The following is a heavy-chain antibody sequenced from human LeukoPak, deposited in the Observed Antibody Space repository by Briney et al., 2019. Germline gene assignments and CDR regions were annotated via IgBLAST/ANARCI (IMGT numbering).Heavy chain of an antibody. CDR1: GGSFSGYY. J-gene: IGHJ3*02. V-gene: IGHV4-34*01. D-gene: IGHD4-17*01. CDR3: ARDPTTVTKGFDI. CDR2: INHRGST. Sequence: SETLSLTCAVYGGSFSGYYWSWIRQAPGKGLEWIGEINHRGSTNYNPSLKSRVTISVDTSKKQFSLRMTSVTAADTAVYYCARDPTTVTKGFDIWGQGTMVTVSP.